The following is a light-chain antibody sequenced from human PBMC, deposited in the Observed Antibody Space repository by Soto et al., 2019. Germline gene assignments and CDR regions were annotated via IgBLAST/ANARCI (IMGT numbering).Light chain of an antibody. J-gene: IGKJ3*01. CDR3: QQANTFPPN. Sequence: DIQMTQSPSSVSASVGDRVTITCRTSQVINNWLAWYQEKPGKAPKLLIFATSNLHGGVPSRFSGSGSGTDFTLTISRLQPEDFATHYCQQANTFPPNFGPGTRVDIK. CDR1: QVINNW. CDR2: ATS. V-gene: IGKV1-12*01.